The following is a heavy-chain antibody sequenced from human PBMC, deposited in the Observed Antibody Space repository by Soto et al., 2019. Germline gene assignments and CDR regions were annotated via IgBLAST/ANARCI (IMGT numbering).Heavy chain of an antibody. J-gene: IGHJ4*02. Sequence: GGSLRLSCAASGFSFSNYAMTWVRQAPGKGLEWVSAISGGGSNTFYADSVKGRFTISRDNSRKTLYLQMTSLRAEDAAVYYCATFSATSVYDISSAPDYWGQGTLVTVSS. CDR3: ATFSATSVYDISSAPDY. V-gene: IGHV3-23*01. D-gene: IGHD6-6*01. CDR1: GFSFSNYA. CDR2: ISGGGSNT.